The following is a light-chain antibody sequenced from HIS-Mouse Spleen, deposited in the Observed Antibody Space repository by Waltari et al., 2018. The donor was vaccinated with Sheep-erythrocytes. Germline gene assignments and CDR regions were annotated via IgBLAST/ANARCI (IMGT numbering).Light chain of an antibody. CDR3: CSYAGSYTLV. CDR2: DVS. J-gene: IGLJ3*02. CDR1: SIDVGGYNY. V-gene: IGLV2-11*01. Sequence: QSALTQPRSVSGSPGQSVTISCTETSIDVGGYNYVSWYQQHPGKAPKLRIHDVSKRPSGVPDRFSGSKSGNTASLTISGLQAEDEADYYCCSYAGSYTLVFGGGTKLTVL.